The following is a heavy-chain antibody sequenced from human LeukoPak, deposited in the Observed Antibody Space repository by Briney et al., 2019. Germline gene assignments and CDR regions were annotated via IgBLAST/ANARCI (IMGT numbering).Heavy chain of an antibody. V-gene: IGHV4-38-2*01. J-gene: IGHJ4*02. Sequence: SETLSLTCAVSGYSISSGYYWGWIRQPPGKGLEWIGSIYHSGSTYYNPSLKSRVTISVDTSKNQFSLNLSSVTAADTAVYYCASLPPRYYGSGSSDYWGQGTLVTVSS. CDR1: GYSISSGYY. CDR2: IYHSGST. CDR3: ASLPPRYYGSGSSDY. D-gene: IGHD3-10*01.